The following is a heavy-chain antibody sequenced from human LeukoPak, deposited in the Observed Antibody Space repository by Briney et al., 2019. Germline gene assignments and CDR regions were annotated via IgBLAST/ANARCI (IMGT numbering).Heavy chain of an antibody. CDR2: MDPNSGGT. Sequence: ASVKVSCKASGYTFTSYDIHWVRQATGQGLEWMGWMDPNSGGTNYARKFQGRVTMTRDTSISTAYMELSRLRSDDTAVYYCARALSAFDYWGQGTLVTVSS. V-gene: IGHV1-2*02. CDR3: ARALSAFDY. CDR1: GYTFTSYD. J-gene: IGHJ4*02.